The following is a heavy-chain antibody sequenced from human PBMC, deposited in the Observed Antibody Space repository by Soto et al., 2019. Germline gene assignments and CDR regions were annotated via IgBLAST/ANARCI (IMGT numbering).Heavy chain of an antibody. Sequence: GASVKVSCKASGYTFTSYDINWVRQATGQGLEWMGWMNPNSGNTGYAQKFQGRVTMTRNTSISTAYMELSSLRSEDTAVYYCARDIVVVPAAHKVNWFDPWGQGTLVTVSS. V-gene: IGHV1-8*01. CDR1: GYTFTSYD. J-gene: IGHJ5*02. CDR3: ARDIVVVPAAHKVNWFDP. CDR2: MNPNSGNT. D-gene: IGHD2-2*01.